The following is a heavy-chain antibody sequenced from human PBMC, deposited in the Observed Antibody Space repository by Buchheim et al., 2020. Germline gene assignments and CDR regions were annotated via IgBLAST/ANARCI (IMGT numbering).Heavy chain of an antibody. J-gene: IGHJ4*02. D-gene: IGHD2/OR15-2a*01. CDR3: TKEPLVNTGYYYPH. V-gene: IGHV3-30*18. CDR1: GFIFSNFG. Sequence: QVQLVESGGGVVQPGRSLRLSCAASGFIFSNFGMHWVRRAPGKGLEWVAVISYDGSVDYYAASVKGRFTISRDNSQNTMWLQMNSLRPEDTAVYYCTKEPLVNTGYYYPHWGQGTL. CDR2: ISYDGSVD.